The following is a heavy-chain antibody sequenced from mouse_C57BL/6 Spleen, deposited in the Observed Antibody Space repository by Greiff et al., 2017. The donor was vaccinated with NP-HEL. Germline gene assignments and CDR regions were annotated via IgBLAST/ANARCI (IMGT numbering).Heavy chain of an antibody. D-gene: IGHD1-1*01. J-gene: IGHJ4*01. CDR1: GYSITSGYY. Sequence: EVHLVESGPGLVKPSQSLSLTCSVTGYSITSGYYWNWIRQFPGNKLEWMGYISYDGSNNYNPSLKNRISITRDTSKNQFFLKLNSVTTEDTATYYCAKTTGAMDYWGQGTSVTVSS. CDR3: AKTTGAMDY. V-gene: IGHV3-6*01. CDR2: ISYDGSN.